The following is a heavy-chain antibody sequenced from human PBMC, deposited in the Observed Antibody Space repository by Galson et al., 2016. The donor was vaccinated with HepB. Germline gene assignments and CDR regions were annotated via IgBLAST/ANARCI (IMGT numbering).Heavy chain of an antibody. Sequence: SLRLSCAASGFTFSSYGMHWVRQAPGKGLEWVAVIWYDGSKKYYADSVKGRFTISRDNFKNTLYLQMYSLRDEDTAVYFCARESSSGWDYWGQGTLVTVSS. J-gene: IGHJ4*02. V-gene: IGHV3-33*01. CDR3: ARESSSGWDY. CDR1: GFTFSSYG. CDR2: IWYDGSKK. D-gene: IGHD6-19*01.